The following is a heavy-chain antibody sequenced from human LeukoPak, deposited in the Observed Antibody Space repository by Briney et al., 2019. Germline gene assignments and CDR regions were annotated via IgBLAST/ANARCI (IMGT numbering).Heavy chain of an antibody. CDR3: ARAGSGYDLSFDY. D-gene: IGHD5-12*01. J-gene: IGHJ4*02. CDR2: ISSSGSTI. CDR1: GFTFSSYE. Sequence: GGSLRLSCAASGFTFSSYEMNWVRQAPGKGLEWVSYISSSGSTIYYADSVKGRFTISRDNSKNTLYLQMNSLRAEDTAVYYCARAGSGYDLSFDYWGQGTLVTVSS. V-gene: IGHV3-48*03.